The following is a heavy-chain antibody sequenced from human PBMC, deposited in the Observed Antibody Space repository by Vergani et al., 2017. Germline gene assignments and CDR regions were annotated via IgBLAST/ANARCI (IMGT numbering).Heavy chain of an antibody. CDR3: ARALSGSYYAPPGAFDI. V-gene: IGHV1-2*06. Sequence: QVQLVQSGAEVKKPGASVKVSCKASGYTFTGYYMHWVRQAPGPGLEWMGRINPNSGGTNYAQKFQGRGTMTRDTSISTAYLELSRLRSDDTAVYYCARALSGSYYAPPGAFDIWGQGTMVTVSS. CDR1: GYTFTGYY. D-gene: IGHD1-26*01. J-gene: IGHJ3*02. CDR2: INPNSGGT.